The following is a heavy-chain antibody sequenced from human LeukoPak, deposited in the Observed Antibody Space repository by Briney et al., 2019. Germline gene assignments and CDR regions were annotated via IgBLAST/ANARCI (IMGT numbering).Heavy chain of an antibody. CDR2: INPNSGGT. CDR1: GYTFTGYC. V-gene: IGHV1-2*06. J-gene: IGHJ5*02. CDR3: ARDPLVGVRIIGTVWFDP. D-gene: IGHD1-7*01. Sequence: ASVKVSCKASGYTFTGYCMHWVRQAPGQGLEWMGRINPNSGGTNYAQKFQGRVTMTRDTSISTAYMELSRLRSDDTAVYYCARDPLVGVRIIGTVWFDPWGQGTLVTVSS.